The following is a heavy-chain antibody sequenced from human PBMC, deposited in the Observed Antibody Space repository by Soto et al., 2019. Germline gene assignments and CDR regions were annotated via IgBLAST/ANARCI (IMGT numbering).Heavy chain of an antibody. D-gene: IGHD3-3*01. J-gene: IGHJ4*02. V-gene: IGHV3-11*06. Sequence: PGGSLRLSCAASGFTFSDYYMSWIRQAPGKGLEWVSYISSSSYTNYADSVKGRFTISRDNAKNSLYLQMNSLRAEDTAVYYCARRYYDFWSGYYFDYWGQGTLVTVSS. CDR2: ISSSSYT. CDR3: ARRYYDFWSGYYFDY. CDR1: GFTFSDYY.